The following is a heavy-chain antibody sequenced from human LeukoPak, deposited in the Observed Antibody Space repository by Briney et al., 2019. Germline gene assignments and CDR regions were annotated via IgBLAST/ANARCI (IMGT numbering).Heavy chain of an antibody. CDR2: INHRAST. Sequence: SETLSLTCAVYGGSFSGYNWSWIRQPPGKGLEWIGEINHRASTNYNPSFKSRVTISVDTSKNQFSLKLSSVTAADMAVYYCAGSIIVATEENWFDPWGQGTLVTVSS. CDR1: GGSFSGYN. CDR3: AGSIIVATEENWFDP. D-gene: IGHD5-12*01. J-gene: IGHJ5*02. V-gene: IGHV4-34*01.